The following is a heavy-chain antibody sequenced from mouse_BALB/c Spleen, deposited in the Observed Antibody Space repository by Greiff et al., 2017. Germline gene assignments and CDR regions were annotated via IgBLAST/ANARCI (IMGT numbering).Heavy chain of an antibody. CDR1: GFTFSSYG. Sequence: EVNVVESGGGLVQPGGSLKLSCAASGFTFSSYGMSWVRQTPDKRLELVATINSNGGSTYYPDSVKGRFTISRDNAKNTLYLQMSSLKSEDTAMYYCARDQGTTGFAYWGQGTLVTVSA. CDR3: ARDQGTTGFAY. CDR2: INSNGGST. J-gene: IGHJ3*01. D-gene: IGHD2-14*01. V-gene: IGHV5-6-3*01.